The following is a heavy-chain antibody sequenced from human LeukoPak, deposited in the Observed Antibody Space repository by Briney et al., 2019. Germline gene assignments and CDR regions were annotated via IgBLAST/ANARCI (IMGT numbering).Heavy chain of an antibody. CDR3: ARQRLRYYYGMDV. CDR1: GCSISSYY. Sequence: SETLPLTCTVSGCSISSYYWSWIRQPPGKGLEWIGYIYYSGSTNYNPSLKSRVTISVDTSKNQFSLKLSSVTAADTAVYYCARQRLRYYYGMDVWGQGTTVTVSS. D-gene: IGHD1-1*01. J-gene: IGHJ6*02. CDR2: IYYSGST. V-gene: IGHV4-59*08.